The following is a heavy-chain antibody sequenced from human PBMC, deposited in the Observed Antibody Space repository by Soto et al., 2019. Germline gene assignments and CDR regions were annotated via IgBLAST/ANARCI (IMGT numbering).Heavy chain of an antibody. V-gene: IGHV1-69*13. D-gene: IGHD3-3*01. Sequence: SVKVSCKASGGSFSSYAISWVRRAPGQGLEWMGGIIPIFGTANYSQKFQGRVTITADESTSTAYMELSSLRSEDTAVYYCVSDPFYDFWSGYSDCGQVTLVIVSS. J-gene: IGHJ4*02. CDR3: VSDPFYDFWSGYSD. CDR2: IIPIFGTA. CDR1: GGSFSSYA.